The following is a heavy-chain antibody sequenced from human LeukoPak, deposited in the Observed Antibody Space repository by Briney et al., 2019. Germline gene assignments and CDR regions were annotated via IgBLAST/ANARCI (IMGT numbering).Heavy chain of an antibody. J-gene: IGHJ3*02. V-gene: IGHV3-72*01. CDR1: GFTFSSYA. CDR2: TRNKANSYTT. Sequence: GGSLRLSCAASGFTFSSYAMHWVRQAPGKGLEWVGRTRNKANSYTTEYAASVKGRFTISRDDSKNSLYLQMNSLKTEDTAVYYCARGNDAFDIWGQGTMVTVSS. CDR3: ARGNDAFDI.